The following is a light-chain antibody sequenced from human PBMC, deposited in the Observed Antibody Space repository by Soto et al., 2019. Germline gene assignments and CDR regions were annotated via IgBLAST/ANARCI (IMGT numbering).Light chain of an antibody. CDR1: QSLSSTY. CDR3: QHYGSSPQT. V-gene: IGKV3-20*01. CDR2: GAS. J-gene: IGKJ1*01. Sequence: EIVLTQSPGTLSLSPGERATLSCRASQSLSSTYLAWYQQKPGQAPRLLIYGASSRATDIPDRFSGSGSGTDFTLTISILEPEDFAVYYCQHYGSSPQTFGQGTKVDIK.